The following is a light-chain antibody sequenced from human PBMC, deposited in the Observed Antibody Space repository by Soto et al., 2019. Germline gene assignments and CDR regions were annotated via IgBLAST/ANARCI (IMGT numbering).Light chain of an antibody. CDR1: QSISGY. CDR2: AAS. CDR3: QQGYSNPIT. Sequence: DIQLTQSPSPLSASIGDRVTIICRASQSISGYLNWYQQKPGKAPKPLIYAASSLQSGVPSRFSGSESGTDFTLTITSLQPEDFATYYCQQGYSNPITFGQGTRLEIK. V-gene: IGKV1-39*01. J-gene: IGKJ5*01.